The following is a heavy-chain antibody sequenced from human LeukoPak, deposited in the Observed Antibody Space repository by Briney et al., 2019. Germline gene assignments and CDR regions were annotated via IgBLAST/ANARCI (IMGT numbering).Heavy chain of an antibody. Sequence: SETLSLTWTVSGGSIGNYFWSWIRPPPGKGLEWIGYIYYCGSTNYRPSLKSRVIISVDTSKNQFSLKLSSVTAADTAVYYCARDRTYCSGTSCYPRWFDPWGRGTLVTVSS. CDR2: IYYCGST. J-gene: IGHJ5*02. CDR3: ARDRTYCSGTSCYPRWFDP. V-gene: IGHV4-59*01. D-gene: IGHD2-2*01. CDR1: GGSIGNYF.